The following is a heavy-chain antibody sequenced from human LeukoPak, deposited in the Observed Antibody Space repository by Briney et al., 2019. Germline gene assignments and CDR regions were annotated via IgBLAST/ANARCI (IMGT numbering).Heavy chain of an antibody. CDR3: ARWFTITSGDYDILTSSYHRGMDV. CDR1: GYAFTGYN. V-gene: IGHV1-2*02. CDR2: INPNSGGT. Sequence: AXXTXSFKASGYAFTGYNMHWVRQAPGXGLEGMGWINPNSGGTNYAQKFQGRVTMTRDMSISTAYMELSRLTSDDTAVYYCARWFTITSGDYDILTSSYHRGMDVWGQGTTVTVSS. J-gene: IGHJ6*02. D-gene: IGHD3-9*01.